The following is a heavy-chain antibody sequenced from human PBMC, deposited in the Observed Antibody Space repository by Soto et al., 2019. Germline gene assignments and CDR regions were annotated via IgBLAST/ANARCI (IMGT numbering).Heavy chain of an antibody. CDR2: IYYSGST. CDR3: ARDYLGSAYYYYGMDV. Sequence: SETLSLTCTVSGGSISSYYWSWIRQPPGKGLEWIGYIYYSGSTNYNPSLKNRVTISVDTSKNQFSLKLSSVTAADTAVYYCARDYLGSAYYYYGMDVWGQGTTVTVSS. CDR1: GGSISSYY. J-gene: IGHJ6*02. V-gene: IGHV4-59*01.